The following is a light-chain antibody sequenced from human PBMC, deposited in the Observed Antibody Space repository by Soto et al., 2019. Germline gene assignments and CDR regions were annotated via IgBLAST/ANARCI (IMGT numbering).Light chain of an antibody. V-gene: IGKV2-28*01. CDR1: QSPLHSNGYNY. CDR2: LRS. J-gene: IGKJ4*01. Sequence: DIVMTQSPLSLPVTPGEPASISCKSSQSPLHSNGYNYLDWYLQRPGQSPQLLIYLRSNRAPGVPDRFSGSGSGTDFTLKISRVEAEDVGVYYCMQALQTPSFGGGTKVDIK. CDR3: MQALQTPS.